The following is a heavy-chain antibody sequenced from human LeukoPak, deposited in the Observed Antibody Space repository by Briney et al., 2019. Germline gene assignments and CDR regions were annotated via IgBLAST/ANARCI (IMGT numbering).Heavy chain of an antibody. J-gene: IGHJ2*01. V-gene: IGHV4-39*01. Sequence: SGTLSLTCTVSGGSISSSSYYWGWIRQPPGKGLEWIGSIYYSGSTYYNPSLKSRVTISVDTSKNQFSLKLSSVTAADTAVYYCATPAVPAAMIQGKKSGWYFDLWGRGTLVTVSS. D-gene: IGHD2-2*01. CDR3: ATPAVPAAMIQGKKSGWYFDL. CDR2: IYYSGST. CDR1: GGSISSSSYY.